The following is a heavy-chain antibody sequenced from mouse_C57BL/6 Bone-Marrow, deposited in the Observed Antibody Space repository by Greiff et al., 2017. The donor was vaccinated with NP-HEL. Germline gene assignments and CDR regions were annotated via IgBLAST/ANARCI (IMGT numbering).Heavy chain of an antibody. CDR1: GFTFSDYG. CDR2: ISSGSSTI. J-gene: IGHJ1*03. D-gene: IGHD1-1*01. CDR3: ARTIFITTVDWYFDV. V-gene: IGHV5-17*01. Sequence: EVKVEESGGGLVKPGGSLKLSCAASGFTFSDYGMHWVRQAPEKGLEWVAYISSGSSTIYYADTVKGRFTISRDNAKNTLFLQMTSLRSEDTAMYYCARTIFITTVDWYFDVWGTGTTVTVSS.